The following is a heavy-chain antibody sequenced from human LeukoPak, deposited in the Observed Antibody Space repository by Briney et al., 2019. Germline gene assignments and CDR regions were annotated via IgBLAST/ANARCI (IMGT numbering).Heavy chain of an antibody. CDR2: IYHSGST. V-gene: IGHV4-4*02. J-gene: IGHJ5*02. CDR1: GGSISSSNW. CDR3: ARRHRDNWYLET. D-gene: IGHD1-1*01. Sequence: KSSETLSLTCAVSGGSISSSNWWSWVRQPPGKGLEWIGEIYHSGSTNYNPSLKSRVTISVDKSKNQFSLKLSSVTAADTAVYYCARRHRDNWYLETWGQGTLVTVSS.